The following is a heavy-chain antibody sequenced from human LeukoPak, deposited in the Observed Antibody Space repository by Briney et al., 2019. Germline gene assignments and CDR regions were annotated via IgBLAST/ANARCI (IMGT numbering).Heavy chain of an antibody. CDR1: GFTFSSFA. CDR3: ARDKYGDYSLGY. Sequence: PGGSLRLSCAASGFTFSSFAMTWVRQAPGKGLEWVAVIWYDGSNKYYADSVKGRFTISRDNSKNTLYLQMNSLRAEDTAVYYCARDKYGDYSLGYWGQGTLVTVSS. CDR2: IWYDGSNK. V-gene: IGHV3-33*08. J-gene: IGHJ4*02. D-gene: IGHD4-17*01.